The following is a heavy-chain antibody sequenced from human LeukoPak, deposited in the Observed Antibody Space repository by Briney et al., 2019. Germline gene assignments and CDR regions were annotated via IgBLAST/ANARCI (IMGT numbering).Heavy chain of an antibody. V-gene: IGHV3-23*01. CDR1: GFTFSSYA. J-gene: IGHJ4*02. CDR3: AKGRSIVVVTAMNY. D-gene: IGHD2-21*02. Sequence: PGGSLRLSCAASGFTFSSYAMSWVRQAPGKGLEWVSGISGSGGSTYYADSVKGRFTISRDNSKNTLYLQMNSLRAEDTAVYYCAKGRSIVVVTAMNYWGQGTLVTVSS. CDR2: ISGSGGST.